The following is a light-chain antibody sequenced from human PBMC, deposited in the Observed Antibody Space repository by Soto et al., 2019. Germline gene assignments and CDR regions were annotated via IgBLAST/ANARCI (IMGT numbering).Light chain of an antibody. J-gene: IGLJ3*02. V-gene: IGLV2-8*01. CDR1: SSDIGGYNY. CDR3: TSYAGSNNLV. CDR2: EVS. Sequence: QSALTQPPSASGSPGQSVTISCTGTSSDIGGYNYVSWYQQHPGKAPKLIIYEVSKRPSGVPDRFSGSKSGNTASLTVSWRQAEDEADYYCTSYAGSNNLVFAGGTKLTVL.